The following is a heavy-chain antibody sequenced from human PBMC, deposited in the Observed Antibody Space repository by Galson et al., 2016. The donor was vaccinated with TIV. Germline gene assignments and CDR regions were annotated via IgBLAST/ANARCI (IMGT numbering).Heavy chain of an antibody. J-gene: IGHJ3*02. Sequence: QSGAEVKKPGESLTISCKTSGYRFTNSWIRWVRHVPGKGREWVGRISPSDGYTNYGPSFQGHVTISTDKSISTSYLQWSSLTASDSAIYYCARQTPLTDAFDIWGPGTLVTVSS. D-gene: IGHD1-14*01. CDR3: ARQTPLTDAFDI. CDR1: GYRFTNSW. CDR2: ISPSDGYT. V-gene: IGHV5-10-1*01.